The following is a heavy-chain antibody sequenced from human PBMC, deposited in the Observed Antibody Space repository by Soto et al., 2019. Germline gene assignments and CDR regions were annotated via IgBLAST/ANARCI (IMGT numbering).Heavy chain of an antibody. V-gene: IGHV4-30-4*01. CDR3: ARGRWYFDY. D-gene: IGHD1-20*01. CDR1: GGSISSGDYF. CDR2: IYYSGST. Sequence: QVQLQESGPGLVQPSQTLSLTCTVSGGSISSGDYFWSWIRQPPGKGLEWIGNIYYSGSTHYNPSLKSRLTISVDTSKNQFSLKLNSVTAADTAVYYCARGRWYFDYWGQGTLLTVSS. J-gene: IGHJ4*02.